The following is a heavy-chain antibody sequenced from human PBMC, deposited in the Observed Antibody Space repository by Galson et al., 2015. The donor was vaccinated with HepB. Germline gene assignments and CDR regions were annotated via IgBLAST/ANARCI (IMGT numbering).Heavy chain of an antibody. CDR3: ARHAGVGNWNYDAFDI. J-gene: IGHJ3*02. Sequence: ETLSLTCTVSGGSISSSSYYWGWIRQPPGKGLEWIGSIYYSGSTYYNPSLKSRVTISVDTSKNQFSLKLSSVTTADTTVYYCARHAGVGNWNYDAFDIWGQGAMVTVSS. V-gene: IGHV4-39*01. CDR2: IYYSGST. CDR1: GGSISSSSYY. D-gene: IGHD1-7*01.